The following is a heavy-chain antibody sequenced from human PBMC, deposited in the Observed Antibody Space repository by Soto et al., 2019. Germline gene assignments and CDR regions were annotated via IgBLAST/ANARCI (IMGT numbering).Heavy chain of an antibody. D-gene: IGHD3-22*01. CDR3: ARGVLYYYDSSGYPLWFDP. V-gene: IGHV3-48*03. CDR2: ISSSGSII. CDR1: GFTFSSYE. Sequence: GGSLRLSCAASGFTFSSYEMNWVRQAPGKGLEWVAYISSSGSIIYYADSVKGRFTISRDNAKNSLYLQMNSLRAEDTAVYYCARGVLYYYDSSGYPLWFDPWGQGTLVTVSS. J-gene: IGHJ5*02.